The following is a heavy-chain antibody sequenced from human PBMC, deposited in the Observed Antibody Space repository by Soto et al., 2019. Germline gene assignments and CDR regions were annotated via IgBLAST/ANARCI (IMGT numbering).Heavy chain of an antibody. J-gene: IGHJ6*02. V-gene: IGHV3-30*18. CDR2: ILYDGSDK. CDR3: AKDRIVIIVGVRNYCGMDV. CDR1: GFTFSNYG. D-gene: IGHD3-16*01. Sequence: QVQLVESGGGVVQPGRSLRLSCAASGFTFSNYGMHWVRQAPGKGLEWVAFILYDGSDKYFADSVKGRFTISRDNSKNTLHLQMNSLKAEDTAVYYCAKDRIVIIVGVRNYCGMDVWGQGTTVTVSS.